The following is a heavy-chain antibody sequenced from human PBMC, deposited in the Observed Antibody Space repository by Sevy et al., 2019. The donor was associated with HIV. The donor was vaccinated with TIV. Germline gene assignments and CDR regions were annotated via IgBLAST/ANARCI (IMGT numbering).Heavy chain of an antibody. D-gene: IGHD3-10*01. CDR1: GFIFSTSP. Sequence: GGSLRLSCAASGFIFSTSPMHWVRQAPGKGLECVAILSYDDSDENYADSVKGRFTISRDNSKNTLYLQMNSLRTEATAVYYCAKDDLGSIDYWGQGTLVTVSS. CDR3: AKDDLGSIDY. CDR2: LSYDDSDE. V-gene: IGHV3-30-3*02. J-gene: IGHJ4*02.